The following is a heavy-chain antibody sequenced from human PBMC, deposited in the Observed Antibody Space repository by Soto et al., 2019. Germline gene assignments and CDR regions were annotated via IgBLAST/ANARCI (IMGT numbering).Heavy chain of an antibody. CDR3: ARGGSAERQTDGDHYYYYPMDV. J-gene: IGHJ6*02. V-gene: IGHV3-21*01. Sequence: EVQLVESGGGLVKWGGSLRLSCASSGFTFASYNMLWVRQAPGKGLEWVASISGNSDYIYHADSLKGRFTVSRDNAKKSLFLDMTIRRDEDTAVYYCARGGSAERQTDGDHYYYYPMDVWGQGTAVTVSS. CDR2: ISGNSDYI. CDR1: GFTFASYN. D-gene: IGHD3-16*01.